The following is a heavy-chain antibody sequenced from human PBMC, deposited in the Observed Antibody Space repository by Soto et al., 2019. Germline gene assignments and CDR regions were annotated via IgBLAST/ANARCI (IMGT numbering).Heavy chain of an antibody. CDR3: ARGEFFKVHILTGYYSWFDP. D-gene: IGHD3-9*01. CDR2: INHSGST. V-gene: IGHV4-34*01. CDR1: GGSFSGYY. Sequence: SETLSLTCAVYGGSFSGYYWSWIRQPPGKGLEWIGEINHSGSTNYNPSLKSRVTTSVDTSKNQFSLKLSSVTAADTAVYYCARGEFFKVHILTGYYSWFDPWGQGTLVTVSS. J-gene: IGHJ5*02.